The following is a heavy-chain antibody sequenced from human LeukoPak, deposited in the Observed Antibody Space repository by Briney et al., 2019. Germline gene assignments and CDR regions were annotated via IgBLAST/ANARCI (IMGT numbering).Heavy chain of an antibody. Sequence: SETLSLTCAVYGGSFSGYYWSWIRQPPGKGLEWIGEINHSGSTNYNPSLKSRVTISVDTSKNQFSLKLSFVTAADTAVYYCARNLTPLLWFGEFSGWGQGTLVTVSS. J-gene: IGHJ4*02. V-gene: IGHV4-34*01. CDR1: GGSFSGYY. CDR3: ARNLTPLLWFGEFSG. D-gene: IGHD3-10*01. CDR2: INHSGST.